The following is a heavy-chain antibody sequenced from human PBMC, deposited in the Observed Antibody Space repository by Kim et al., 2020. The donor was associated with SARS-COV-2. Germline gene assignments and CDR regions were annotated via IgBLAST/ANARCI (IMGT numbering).Heavy chain of an antibody. J-gene: IGHJ3*02. Sequence: GGSLRLSCTASGFTFGDYAMSWVRQAPGKGLEWVGFIRSKAYGGTTEYAASVKGRFTISRDDSKSIAYLQMNSLKTEDTAVYYCRRAARDDAFDIWGQGTMVTVSS. CDR2: IRSKAYGGTT. D-gene: IGHD6-6*01. CDR1: GFTFGDYA. CDR3: RRAARDDAFDI. V-gene: IGHV3-49*04.